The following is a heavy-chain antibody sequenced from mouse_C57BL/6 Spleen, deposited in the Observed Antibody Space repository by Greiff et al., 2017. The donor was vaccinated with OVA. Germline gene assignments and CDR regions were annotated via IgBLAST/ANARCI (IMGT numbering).Heavy chain of an antibody. D-gene: IGHD1-2*01. CDR1: GYAFTNYL. CDR2: INPGSGGT. V-gene: IGHV1-54*01. CDR3: ARRGYGD. Sequence: QVQLQQSGAELVRPGTSVKVSCKASGYAFTNYLIEWVKQRPGQGLEWIGVINPGSGGTKYNEKFKGKATLTADKSSSTAYMQLSSLTSEDSAVYVCARRGYGDWGQGTTLTVSS. J-gene: IGHJ2*01.